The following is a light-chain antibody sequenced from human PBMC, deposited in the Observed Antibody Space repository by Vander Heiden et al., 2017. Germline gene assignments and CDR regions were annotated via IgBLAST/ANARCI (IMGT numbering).Light chain of an antibody. J-gene: IGKJ1*01. CDR1: QGVSSY. Sequence: IGLTQPPATLSLSPGERATLTCQASQGVSSYLAWYQQKPGKAPRLLIYDASNRATGVPARFSGSGSGTDFTLTISSLEPEDFAIYYCQQRSNWLWTFGQGTKVEIK. CDR3: QQRSNWLWT. V-gene: IGKV3D-11*01. CDR2: DAS.